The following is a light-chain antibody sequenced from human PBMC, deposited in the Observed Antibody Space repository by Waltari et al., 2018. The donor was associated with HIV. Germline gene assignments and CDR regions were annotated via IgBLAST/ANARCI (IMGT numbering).Light chain of an antibody. CDR3: QQRSKWPPLT. CDR2: DAS. Sequence: DIVLTQSPATLSLSPGERATLPCSASQSVTTYLAWYQQKPGQAPRLLIYDASNRASGIPARFSGRGSETDFTLTISSLEPEDFAVYYCQQRSKWPPLTFGGGTKVEIK. J-gene: IGKJ4*01. V-gene: IGKV3-11*01. CDR1: QSVTTY.